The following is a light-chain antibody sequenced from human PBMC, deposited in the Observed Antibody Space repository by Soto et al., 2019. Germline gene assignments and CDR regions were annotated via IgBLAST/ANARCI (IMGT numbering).Light chain of an antibody. V-gene: IGKV3-20*01. Sequence: EIVLTQSPGTLSLSPGERATLSCRASQSVSSSYLAWYQQKPGQAPRLLIYGASSRATGIPDRFSGSGSGTDLSLTISRREPEECAVYYCQQYGSSPITFGQGTRLEIK. CDR2: GAS. CDR1: QSVSSSY. J-gene: IGKJ5*01. CDR3: QQYGSSPIT.